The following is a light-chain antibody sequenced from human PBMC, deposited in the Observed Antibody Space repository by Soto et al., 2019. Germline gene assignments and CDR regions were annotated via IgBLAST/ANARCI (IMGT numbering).Light chain of an antibody. CDR3: QQYYTTPWT. J-gene: IGKJ1*01. CDR1: QSVLYSSNSKNY. Sequence: DIVMTQSPDSLAVSLGERATINCKSSQSVLYSSNSKNYLAWYQQKPGQPPKLLIYWASTRESGVPDRFSGSESGTDFTLTISSLQAEDVAVYYCQQYYTTPWTFGQGTKVEIK. CDR2: WAS. V-gene: IGKV4-1*01.